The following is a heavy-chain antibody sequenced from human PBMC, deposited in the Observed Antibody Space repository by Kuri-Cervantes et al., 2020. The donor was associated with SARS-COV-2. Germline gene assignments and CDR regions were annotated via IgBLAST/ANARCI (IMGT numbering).Heavy chain of an antibody. Sequence: SQTLSLTCAVYGGSFSGYYWSWIRQPPGKGLEWIGEINHSGSTNYNPSLKSRVTISVDTSKNQFSLKLSSVTAADTAVYYCARAGVRVLIDLYGNPGFDYWGQGTLVTVSS. J-gene: IGHJ4*02. CDR2: INHSGST. CDR3: ARAGVRVLIDLYGNPGFDY. D-gene: IGHD4-11*01. V-gene: IGHV4-34*01. CDR1: GGSFSGYY.